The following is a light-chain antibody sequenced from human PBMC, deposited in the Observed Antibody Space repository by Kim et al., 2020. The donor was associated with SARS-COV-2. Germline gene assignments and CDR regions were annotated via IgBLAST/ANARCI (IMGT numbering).Light chain of an antibody. CDR2: EAS. CDR3: QQYGSSWT. Sequence: EIVLTQSPGTLCLSPGDRATLSCRASQSVYSDYLAWYQQKPGQAPRLLIHEASIRATGIPDRFSVSGSGTDFTLTIRRLQPEDFAVYYCQQYGSSWTFGQGTKVDIK. CDR1: QSVYSDY. J-gene: IGKJ1*01. V-gene: IGKV3-20*01.